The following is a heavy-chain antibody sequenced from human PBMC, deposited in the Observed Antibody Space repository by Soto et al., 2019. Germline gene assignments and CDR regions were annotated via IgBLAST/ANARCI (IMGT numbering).Heavy chain of an antibody. CDR1: GGSISSYY. CDR3: ARGVAGYYYGMGV. V-gene: IGHV4-59*01. J-gene: IGHJ6*02. CDR2: IYYSGST. D-gene: IGHD2-15*01. Sequence: PWETLSLTCTVSGGSISSYYWSWIRQPPGKGLEWIGYIYYSGSTNYNPSLKSRVTISVDTSKNQFSLKLSSVTAADTAVYYCARGVAGYYYGMGVWGQGTTVTVSS.